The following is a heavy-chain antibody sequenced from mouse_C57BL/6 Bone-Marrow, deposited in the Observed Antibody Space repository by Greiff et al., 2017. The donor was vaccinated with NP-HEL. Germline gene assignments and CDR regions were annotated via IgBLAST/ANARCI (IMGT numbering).Heavy chain of an antibody. V-gene: IGHV1-53*01. CDR3: ASATTVVRDCDY. D-gene: IGHD1-1*01. Sequence: VQLQQPGTELVKPGASVKLSCKASGYTFTSYCMHWVKQRPGQGLEWIGNINPSNGGTNYHAKFKGKATLTVDKSSSAAYMQLSSLAYEDSAVYDCASATTVVRDCDYWGQGTTLTVSS. CDR1: GYTFTSYC. CDR2: INPSNGGT. J-gene: IGHJ2*01.